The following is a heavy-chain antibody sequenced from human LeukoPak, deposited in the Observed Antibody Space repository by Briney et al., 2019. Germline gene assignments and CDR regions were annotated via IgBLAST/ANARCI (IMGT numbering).Heavy chain of an antibody. CDR3: ARALGQSRSSRGWFDP. J-gene: IGHJ5*02. Sequence: GASVKVSCKASGYTFTSYYINWVRQAPGQGLEWMGIINVSGGTTSYAQKFQGRVTMTRDTSTTTVYMELSSLRSEDTAVYYCARALGQSRSSRGWFDPWGQGTLVTVPS. D-gene: IGHD6-6*01. V-gene: IGHV1-46*01. CDR1: GYTFTSYY. CDR2: INVSGGTT.